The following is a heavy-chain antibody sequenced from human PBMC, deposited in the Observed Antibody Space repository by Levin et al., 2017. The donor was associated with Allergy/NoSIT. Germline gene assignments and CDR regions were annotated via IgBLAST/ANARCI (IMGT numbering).Heavy chain of an antibody. CDR2: ISGSGGNT. Sequence: GESLKISCAASGFTFSSYAMSWVRQAPGKGLEWVSGISGSGGNTYYAVSVKGRFTISRDNPKNTLYLQMNSLSGEDTAVYYCAKDRVIVVAGTVDYWGQGTLVTVSS. J-gene: IGHJ4*02. D-gene: IGHD6-19*01. CDR3: AKDRVIVVAGTVDY. V-gene: IGHV3-23*01. CDR1: GFTFSSYA.